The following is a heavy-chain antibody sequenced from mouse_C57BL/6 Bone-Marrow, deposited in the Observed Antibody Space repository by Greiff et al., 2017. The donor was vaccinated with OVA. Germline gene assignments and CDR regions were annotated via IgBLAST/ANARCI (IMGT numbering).Heavy chain of an antibody. CDR2: ISDGGSYT. D-gene: IGHD4-1*01. Sequence: EVQGVESGGGLVKPGGSLKLSCAASGFTFSSYAMSWVRQTPEKRLEWVATISDGGSYTYYPDNVKGRFTISRDNAKNNLYLQMSHLKSEDTAMYYCARAGIHWYFDVWGTGTTVTVSS. CDR1: GFTFSSYA. J-gene: IGHJ1*03. V-gene: IGHV5-4*01. CDR3: ARAGIHWYFDV.